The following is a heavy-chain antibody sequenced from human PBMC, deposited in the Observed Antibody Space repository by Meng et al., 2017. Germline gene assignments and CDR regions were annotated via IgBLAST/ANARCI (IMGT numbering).Heavy chain of an antibody. CDR2: INPISGGT. V-gene: IGHV1-2*06. Sequence: PVELEECGEKPVPSAEVLLHACADTFAAYYSHCGRQTPGHGVEWMGRINPISGGTNYAQKFQGRVTMTMDTAISTAYMELSRLRSDDAAVYYCARMNYGSGSRRLDYWGQGTLVTVSS. D-gene: IGHD3-10*01. CDR3: ARMNYGSGSRRLDY. CDR1: ADTFAAYY. J-gene: IGHJ4*02.